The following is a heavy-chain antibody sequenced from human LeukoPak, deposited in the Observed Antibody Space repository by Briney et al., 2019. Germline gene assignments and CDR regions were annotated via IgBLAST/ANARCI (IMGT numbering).Heavy chain of an antibody. J-gene: IGHJ6*02. CDR2: ITAGSGDT. CDR3: AHDHSNYYYGMDV. Sequence: GASVKVSCKASGYTFTNYAIHWVRQAPGQRLEWMGWITAGSGDTKYSQKFQGRVTITSDTSASTVYMELSNLRSEDTAVYYCAHDHSNYYYGMDVWGQGTTVTVSS. CDR1: GYTFTNYA. D-gene: IGHD4-11*01. V-gene: IGHV1-3*01.